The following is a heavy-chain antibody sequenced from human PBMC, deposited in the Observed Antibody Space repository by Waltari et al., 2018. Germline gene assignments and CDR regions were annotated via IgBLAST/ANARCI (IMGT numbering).Heavy chain of an antibody. CDR3: ATRSTGYSSTSYYYGMDV. J-gene: IGHJ6*02. V-gene: IGHV1-69-2*01. CDR2: VDPEDGET. D-gene: IGHD6-13*01. Sequence: EVQLVQSGAEVKKPGATVKISCKASGYTFTDYYMHWVQQAPGKGLEWMGRVDPEDGETIYAQKCQGRVTMTEDTSTDTAYMELSSLRSEDTAVYYCATRSTGYSSTSYYYGMDVWGQGTTVTVSS. CDR1: GYTFTDYY.